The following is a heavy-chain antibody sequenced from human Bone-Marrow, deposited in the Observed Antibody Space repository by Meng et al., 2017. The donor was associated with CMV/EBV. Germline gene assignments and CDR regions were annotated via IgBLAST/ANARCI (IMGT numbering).Heavy chain of an antibody. V-gene: IGHV1-18*04. Sequence: ASVKVSCKASGYTFTSYYMHWVRQAPGQGLEWIGWISAYNGNTNYAQKLQGRVTMTTDTSTSTAYMELRSLRSDDTAVYYCAREGYCSSTSCSFDYWGQGTLVTVSS. CDR2: ISAYNGNT. CDR3: AREGYCSSTSCSFDY. CDR1: GYTFTSYY. D-gene: IGHD2-2*01. J-gene: IGHJ4*02.